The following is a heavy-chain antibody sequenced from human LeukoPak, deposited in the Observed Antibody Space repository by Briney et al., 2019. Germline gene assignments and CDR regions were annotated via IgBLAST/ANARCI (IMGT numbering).Heavy chain of an antibody. Sequence: ASVKGSCKAYGYTFTGYGLSWVRQAPGQGLEWMGWISADNGNTNYAQKRQGRLTMTTDTSTSTAYMQLRSLRSDDTAIYYCARDNGIAVAADYWGQGTLVTVSS. CDR2: ISADNGNT. CDR1: GYTFTGYG. CDR3: ARDNGIAVAADY. J-gene: IGHJ4*02. V-gene: IGHV1-18*04. D-gene: IGHD6-19*01.